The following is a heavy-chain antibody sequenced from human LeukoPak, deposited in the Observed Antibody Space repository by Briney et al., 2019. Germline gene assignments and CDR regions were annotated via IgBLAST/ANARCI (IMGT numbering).Heavy chain of an antibody. CDR1: GGSIRSYY. V-gene: IGHV4-59*08. D-gene: IGHD2-15*01. Sequence: PSETLSLTCSVSGGSIRSYYWSWIRQPPGKGLEWIGYIHNSGSTNYNPSLKSRVTISVDTSKNQFSLKLSSVTAADTAVYYCARQGCSGGSCYSSNWFDPWGQGTLVTVSS. CDR3: ARQGCSGGSCYSSNWFDP. CDR2: IHNSGST. J-gene: IGHJ5*02.